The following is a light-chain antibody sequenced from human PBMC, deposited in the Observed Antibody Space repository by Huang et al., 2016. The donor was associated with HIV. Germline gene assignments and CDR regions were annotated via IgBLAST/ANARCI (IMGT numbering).Light chain of an antibody. CDR2: DAS. CDR1: QSVSSN. CDR3: QHYNNWPPWT. J-gene: IGKJ1*01. V-gene: IGKV3-15*01. Sequence: EVVMTQSPATLSVSPGERATLSCRASQSVSSNLAWYQQKPGQAPRLLIYDASTRATGIPARFSGSGSGTEFTLTIGSLQSEDFAVYYCQHYNNWPPWTFGQGTKVEIK.